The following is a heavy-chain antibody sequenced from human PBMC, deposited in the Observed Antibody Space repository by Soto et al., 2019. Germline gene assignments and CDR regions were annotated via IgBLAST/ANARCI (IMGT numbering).Heavy chain of an antibody. J-gene: IGHJ3*01. CDR2: IRGDGGAT. CDR3: AKDRMGGEYPAFDL. Sequence: DVHLLESGGGLVQPGGSLRLSCVASGFTLSDYDMGWVRQAPGKGLEWVSLIRGDGGATYYARSLEGRLTISRDTSENTLYLQMNSLRVEDTALYYCAKDRMGGEYPAFDLWGQGTLVTVSS. CDR1: GFTLSDYD. V-gene: IGHV3-23*01. D-gene: IGHD2-21*01.